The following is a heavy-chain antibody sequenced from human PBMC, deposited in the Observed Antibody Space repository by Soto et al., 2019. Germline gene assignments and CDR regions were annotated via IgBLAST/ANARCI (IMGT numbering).Heavy chain of an antibody. J-gene: IGHJ2*01. CDR3: AVYGGTRYWYFDL. V-gene: IGHV1-8*01. Sequence: QVQLVQSGAEVKKPGASVKVSCKASGYTFTSYDINWVRQATGQGLEWMGWMNPNSGKTGYAEKFQGRVTMTRNTSISTAYMGLTSLRSEDTAVYYCAVYGGTRYWYFDLWGRGTLVTVSS. D-gene: IGHD4-17*01. CDR1: GYTFTSYD. CDR2: MNPNSGKT.